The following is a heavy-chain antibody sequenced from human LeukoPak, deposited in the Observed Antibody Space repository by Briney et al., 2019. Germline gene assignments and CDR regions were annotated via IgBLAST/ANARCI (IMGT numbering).Heavy chain of an antibody. V-gene: IGHV4-59*08. J-gene: IGHJ5*01. CDR3: ALAPKSNWFDF. CDR1: GDSISNFY. Sequence: PSETLSLTCSVSGDSISNFYWNWIRQPPGKRLEWIGNIHYSGSSNYNPSLQSRVTMSIDTSRNQLFLKLTSVTAADTAVYYCALAPKSNWFDFWGQGTLVTVSS. CDR2: IHYSGSS.